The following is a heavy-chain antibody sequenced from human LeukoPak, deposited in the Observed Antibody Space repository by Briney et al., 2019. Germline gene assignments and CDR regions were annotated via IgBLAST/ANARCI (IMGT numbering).Heavy chain of an antibody. D-gene: IGHD6-13*01. CDR3: ARVLTIAAADFDY. Sequence: ASVKVSCKASGYTFTGYYMHWVRQVPGQGLEWMGWINPNSGGTNYAQKFQGRVTMTRDTSISTAYMELSRLRSDDTAVYYCARVLTIAAADFDYWGQGTLVTVSS. V-gene: IGHV1-2*02. J-gene: IGHJ4*02. CDR1: GYTFTGYY. CDR2: INPNSGGT.